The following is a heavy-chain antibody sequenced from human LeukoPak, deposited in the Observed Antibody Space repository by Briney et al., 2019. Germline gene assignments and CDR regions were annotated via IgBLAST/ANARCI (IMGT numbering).Heavy chain of an antibody. J-gene: IGHJ4*02. Sequence: SVKASCKASGGTFSSYAISWVRQAPGQGLEWMGRIIPILGIANYAQKFQGRVTITADKSTSTAYMELSSLRSEDTAVYYCARDRNRAGYYYDSSGYYPFDYWGQGTLVTVSS. V-gene: IGHV1-69*04. CDR3: ARDRNRAGYYYDSSGYYPFDY. D-gene: IGHD3-22*01. CDR1: GGTFSSYA. CDR2: IIPILGIA.